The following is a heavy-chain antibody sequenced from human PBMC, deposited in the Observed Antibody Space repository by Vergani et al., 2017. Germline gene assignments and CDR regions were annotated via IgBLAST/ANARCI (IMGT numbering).Heavy chain of an antibody. CDR3: ARGGIAVAGSLDY. CDR2: INPNSGGT. Sequence: QVQLVQSGAEVKKPGASVKVSCKASGSTFIGYYMHWVRQAPGQGLEWMGWINPNSGGTNYAQKFQGWVTMTRETSISTAYMELSRLRSDDTAVYYCARGGIAVAGSLDYWGQGTLVTVSS. V-gene: IGHV1-2*04. J-gene: IGHJ4*02. CDR1: GSTFIGYY. D-gene: IGHD6-19*01.